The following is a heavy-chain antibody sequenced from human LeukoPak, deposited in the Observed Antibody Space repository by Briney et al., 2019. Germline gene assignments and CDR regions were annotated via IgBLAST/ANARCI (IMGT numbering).Heavy chain of an antibody. Sequence: PSETLSLTCTVSGGSISSYYWSWIRQPPGKGLEWIGYIYYSGSTNYNPSLKSRVTISVDTSKNQFSLKLSSVTAADTAVYYCARYYYDNSGYSPFDYWGQGTLVTVSS. CDR3: ARYYYDNSGYSPFDY. D-gene: IGHD3-22*01. V-gene: IGHV4-59*01. CDR2: IYYSGST. CDR1: GGSISSYY. J-gene: IGHJ4*02.